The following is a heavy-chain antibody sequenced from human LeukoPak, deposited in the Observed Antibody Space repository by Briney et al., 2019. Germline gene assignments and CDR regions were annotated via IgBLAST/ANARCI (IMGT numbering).Heavy chain of an antibody. J-gene: IGHJ4*02. V-gene: IGHV1-8*01. Sequence: ASVKVSCRASGYSFTNYDINWVRLAPAPGIGWKGWMNADSGNKGFLQKFQGRVTMTRDTFISTAYMELSSLSSDDTAVYYCVRSTMGARRTNDFWGQGTLVSVSS. D-gene: IGHD3-10*01. CDR2: MNADSGNK. CDR3: VRSTMGARRTNDF. CDR1: GYSFTNYD.